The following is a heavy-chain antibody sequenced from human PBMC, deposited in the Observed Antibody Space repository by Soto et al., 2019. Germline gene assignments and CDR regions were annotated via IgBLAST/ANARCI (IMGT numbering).Heavy chain of an antibody. V-gene: IGHV3-11*05. D-gene: IGHD1-20*01. CDR1: GFTCSDYY. CDR2: IGSSSST. Sequence: GGSLRLSCAASGFTCSDYYRSWIRQAPGKGLEWVSYIGSSSSTYYADSVKGRFTISRDNSKNTLYVQMNSLRAEDTGVYYCAKAISGYNAPLDHWGQGTRVTAPQ. CDR3: AKAISGYNAPLDH. J-gene: IGHJ4*02.